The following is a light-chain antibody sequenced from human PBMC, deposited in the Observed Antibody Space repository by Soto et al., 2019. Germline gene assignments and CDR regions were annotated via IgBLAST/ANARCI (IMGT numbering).Light chain of an antibody. J-gene: IGLJ1*01. Sequence: QPVLTQPPSVSGAPGQRVIMSCTGSSSNIGAGFDVHWYQQLPGSAPTLLIFGNSNRPTGVPDRFSASKGGTSASLTITGLQADDEADYYCQSYDISLRGNVFGPGTKLTVL. CDR3: QSYDISLRGNV. CDR2: GNS. V-gene: IGLV1-40*01. CDR1: SSNIGAGFD.